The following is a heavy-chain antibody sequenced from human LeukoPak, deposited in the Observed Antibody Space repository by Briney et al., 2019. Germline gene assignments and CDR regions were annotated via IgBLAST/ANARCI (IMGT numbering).Heavy chain of an antibody. CDR3: ARQGLERRNFDY. V-gene: IGHV4-34*01. Sequence: SETLSLTCAVYGGSFSGYYWSWIRQPPGKGLEWIGEINHSGSTNYNPSLKSRVTISVDTSKNQFSLKLSSVTAADTAVYYCARQGLERRNFDYWGQGTLVTVSS. CDR1: GGSFSGYY. D-gene: IGHD1-1*01. CDR2: INHSGST. J-gene: IGHJ4*02.